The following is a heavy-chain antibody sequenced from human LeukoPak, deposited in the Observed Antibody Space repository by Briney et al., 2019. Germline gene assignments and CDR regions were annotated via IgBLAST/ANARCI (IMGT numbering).Heavy chain of an antibody. D-gene: IGHD3-9*01. CDR2: IYYSGST. CDR3: AGGGYDILTDY. V-gene: IGHV4-59*01. J-gene: IGHJ4*02. CDR1: DGSIGSYY. Sequence: PSETLSLTCTVSDGSIGSYYWNWIRQPPGKGLEWIGYIYYSGSTNYSPSLKSRVTISVDTSKNQFSLKLNSVTAADTAVYYCAGGGYDILTDYWGQGTLVTVSS.